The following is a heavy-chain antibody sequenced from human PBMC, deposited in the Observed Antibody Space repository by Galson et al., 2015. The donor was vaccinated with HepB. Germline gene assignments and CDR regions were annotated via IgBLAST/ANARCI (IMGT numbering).Heavy chain of an antibody. CDR2: IKPNTGDT. D-gene: IGHD4-17*01. V-gene: IGHV1-2*02. Sequence: SVKVSCKASGYTFTDYYMHWVRQAPGQGLEWMGWIKPNTGDTTYAPKFQGRVTMTRDTSISTGYMELSGLRSDDTAMYYCVSVTYGDFTGFDCWGQGALVTVSS. CDR3: VSVTYGDFTGFDC. J-gene: IGHJ4*02. CDR1: GYTFTDYY.